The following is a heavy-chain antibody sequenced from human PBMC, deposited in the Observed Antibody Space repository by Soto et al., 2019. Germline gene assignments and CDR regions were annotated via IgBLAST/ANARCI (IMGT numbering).Heavy chain of an antibody. CDR3: ARSPRSSPYFDY. V-gene: IGHV5-51*01. D-gene: IGHD6-13*01. Sequence: GESLKISCRCSGYTFSNFWIAWVRHLPGKGLEWMGIIYPDDHETRYSPSFHGKVTISADKSINTAYLQWSSLEASDSAFYYCARSPRSSPYFDYWGQGALVTVSS. CDR1: GYTFSNFW. CDR2: IYPDDHET. J-gene: IGHJ4*02.